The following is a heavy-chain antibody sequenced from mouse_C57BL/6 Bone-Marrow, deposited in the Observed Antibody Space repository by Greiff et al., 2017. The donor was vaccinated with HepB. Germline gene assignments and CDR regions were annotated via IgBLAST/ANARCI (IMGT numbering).Heavy chain of an antibody. J-gene: IGHJ3*01. V-gene: IGHV5-4*03. CDR3: ASLSNYAWFAY. CDR1: GFTFSSYA. D-gene: IGHD2-5*01. Sequence: DVMLVESGGGLVKPGGSLKLSCAASGFTFSSYAMSWVRQTPEKRLEWVATISDGGSYTYYPDNVKGRFTISRDNAKNNLYLQMSHLKSEDTAMYYCASLSNYAWFAYWGQGTLVTVSA. CDR2: ISDGGSYT.